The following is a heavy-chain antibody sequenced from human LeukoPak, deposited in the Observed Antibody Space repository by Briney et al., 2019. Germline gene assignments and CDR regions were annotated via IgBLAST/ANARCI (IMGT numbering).Heavy chain of an antibody. J-gene: IGHJ6*02. CDR3: RLPYYYGSGSSYGMDV. Sequence: PGGSLRLSCAASGFTFSGSAMHSVRQASGKGLEWVGRIRSKANSYATAYAASVKGRFTISRDDSKNTAYLQMNSLKTEDTAVYYCRLPYYYGSGSSYGMDVWGQGTTVTVSS. V-gene: IGHV3-73*01. CDR1: GFTFSGSA. CDR2: IRSKANSYAT. D-gene: IGHD3-10*01.